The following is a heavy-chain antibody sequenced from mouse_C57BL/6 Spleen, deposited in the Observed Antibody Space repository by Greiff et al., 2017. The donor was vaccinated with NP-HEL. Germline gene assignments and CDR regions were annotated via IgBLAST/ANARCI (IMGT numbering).Heavy chain of an antibody. CDR3: GRGTTVVATDY. D-gene: IGHD1-1*01. J-gene: IGHJ2*01. Sequence: VQLKESGPELVKPGASVKISCKASGYAFSSSWMNWVKQRPGKGLEWIGRIYPGDGDTNYNGKFKGKATLTADKSSSTAYMQLSSRTSEEFAVYFCGRGTTVVATDYWGQGNT. CDR2: IYPGDGDT. CDR1: GYAFSSSW. V-gene: IGHV1-82*01.